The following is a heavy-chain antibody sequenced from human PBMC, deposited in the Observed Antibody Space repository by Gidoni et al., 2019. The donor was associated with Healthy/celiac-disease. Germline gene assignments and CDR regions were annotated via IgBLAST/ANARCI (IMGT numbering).Heavy chain of an antibody. V-gene: IGHV1-2*02. CDR2: INPNSGGT. Sequence: QVQLVQSGAAVKKPGASVTVSCTASGYTFTASYLHWGRQAPGQGLAWMGWINPNSGGTNYAQKFQGRVTMTRDTSISTAYMELSRLRSDDTAVYYCARGSLARYSSGWSDYYYGMDVWGQGTTVTVSS. CDR1: GYTFTASY. D-gene: IGHD6-19*01. J-gene: IGHJ6*02. CDR3: ARGSLARYSSGWSDYYYGMDV.